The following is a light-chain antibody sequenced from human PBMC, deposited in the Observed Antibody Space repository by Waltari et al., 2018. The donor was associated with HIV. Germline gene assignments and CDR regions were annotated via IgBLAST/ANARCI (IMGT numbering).Light chain of an antibody. CDR2: EDN. J-gene: IGLJ3*02. V-gene: IGLV3-10*01. CDR3: YSIDSSGNLWV. CDR1: ALPKKY. Sequence: SYELTQPPSVSVSPGQTARITCSGDALPKKYAYWYQQKSGQDPVLVIHEDNKRPSGIPERFSGSSSGTMATLTISGAQVEDEADYYCYSIDSSGNLWVFGGGTKLTVL.